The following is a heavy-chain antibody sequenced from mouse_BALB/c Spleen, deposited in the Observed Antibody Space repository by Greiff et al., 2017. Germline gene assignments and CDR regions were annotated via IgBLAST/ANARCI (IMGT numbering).Heavy chain of an antibody. CDR1: GFAFSSYD. CDR2: ISSGGGST. Sequence: EVQGVESGGGLVKPGGSLKLSCAASGFAFSSYDMSWVRQTPEKRLEWVAYISSGGGSTYYPDTVKGRFTISRDNAKNTLYLQMSSLKSEDTAMYYCARADYYGRGGYYAMDYWGQGTSVTVSS. CDR3: ARADYYGRGGYYAMDY. D-gene: IGHD1-1*01. V-gene: IGHV5-12-1*01. J-gene: IGHJ4*01.